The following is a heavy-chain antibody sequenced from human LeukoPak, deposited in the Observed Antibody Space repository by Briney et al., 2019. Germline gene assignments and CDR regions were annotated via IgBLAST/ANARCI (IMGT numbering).Heavy chain of an antibody. CDR3: ARHLNYYMDV. CDR1: GFTFSSYE. CDR2: ISSSGSTI. V-gene: IGHV3-48*03. Sequence: QPGGSLRLSCAASGFTFSSYEMNWVRQAPGKGLEWVSYISSSGSTIYYADSVKGRFTISRDNAKNSPYLQMNSLRAEDTAVYYCARHLNYYMDVWGKGTTVTISS. J-gene: IGHJ6*03.